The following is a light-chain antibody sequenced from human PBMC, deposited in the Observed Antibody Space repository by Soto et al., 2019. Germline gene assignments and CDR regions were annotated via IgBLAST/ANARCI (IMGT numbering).Light chain of an antibody. CDR2: GAS. CDR1: QSVSSN. CDR3: QQYNNWPPRAWT. V-gene: IGKV3-15*01. Sequence: EIVMTQSPATLSVSPGERVTLSCRASQSVSSNLAWYQQKPGQAPRLLIYGASTRATGIPARFSGSGSGTEFTLPISSLQSGDFAVYYCQQYNNWPPRAWTFGQGTKVEIK. J-gene: IGKJ1*01.